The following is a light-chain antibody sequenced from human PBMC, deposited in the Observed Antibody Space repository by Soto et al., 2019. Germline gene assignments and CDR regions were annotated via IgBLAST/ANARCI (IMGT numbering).Light chain of an antibody. J-gene: IGLJ3*02. CDR1: SSDVGCYNY. CDR2: EVS. CDR3: ISKTSSSTRV. Sequence: QSALTQPASVSGSPGQSITISCTGTSSDVGCYNYVSWYQQHPGKAPKLMIYEVSHRPSGVSNRFSGSKSGNTASLTISGLEAEDEDDYYCISKTSSSTRVFGGGTKLTVL. V-gene: IGLV2-14*01.